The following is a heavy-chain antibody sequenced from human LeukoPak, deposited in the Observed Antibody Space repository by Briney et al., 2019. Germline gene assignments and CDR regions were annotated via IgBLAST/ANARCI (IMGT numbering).Heavy chain of an antibody. CDR2: ISGSGGST. V-gene: IGHV3-23*01. CDR3: AKGKYYGVNSGHGY. Sequence: GGSLRLSCAASGFTFSSYAMSWVRQAPGKGLEWVSGISGSGGSTYYADSVKGRFTISRDNSKNTLYLQMNSLRAEDTAVYYCAKGKYYGVNSGHGYWGQGTLVTVSS. J-gene: IGHJ4*02. D-gene: IGHD4/OR15-4a*01. CDR1: GFTFSSYA.